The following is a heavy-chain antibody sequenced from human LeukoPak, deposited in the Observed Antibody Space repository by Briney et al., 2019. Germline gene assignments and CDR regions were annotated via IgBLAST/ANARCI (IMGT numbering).Heavy chain of an antibody. D-gene: IGHD5-18*01. CDR2: INWNGGST. CDR3: ARDRSYGSFDF. CDR1: GFTFDDHG. J-gene: IGHJ4*02. Sequence: GGSLRLSCAASGFTFDDHGMNWVRQAPGKGLEWVSGINWNGGSTFYADSVKGRFTISRDNAKNALYLQMNSLAAEDTALYHCARDRSYGSFDFWGQGTLVTVSS. V-gene: IGHV3-20*01.